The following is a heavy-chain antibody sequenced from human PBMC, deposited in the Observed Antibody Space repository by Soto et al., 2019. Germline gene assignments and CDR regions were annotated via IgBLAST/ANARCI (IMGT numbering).Heavy chain of an antibody. CDR3: VRTKVTIFGVANGWFDP. CDR1: GYTFTSYA. CDR2: INAGNGNT. J-gene: IGHJ5*02. Sequence: VASVKVSCKASGYTFTSYAMHWVRQAPGQRLEWMGWINAGNGNTKYSQKFQGRVTITRDTSASTAYMELSSLRSEDTAVYYCVRTKVTIFGVANGWFDPWGQGTLVTVSS. D-gene: IGHD3-3*01. V-gene: IGHV1-3*01.